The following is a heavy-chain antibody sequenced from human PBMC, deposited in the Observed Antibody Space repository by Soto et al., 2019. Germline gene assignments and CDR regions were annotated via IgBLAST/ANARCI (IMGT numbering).Heavy chain of an antibody. CDR3: AMGGSGWTRSYFDY. Sequence: ASVKVSCKASGYTFTDYYIHWVRQAPGQGPEWLGWLNPNTGSPNYAQNFQGRVTMTRDTSITTAYMELTRLRSDDTAVYYCAMGGSGWTRSYFDYWGQGTMVTVYS. J-gene: IGHJ4*02. D-gene: IGHD6-19*01. CDR2: LNPNTGSP. V-gene: IGHV1-2*02. CDR1: GYTFTDYY.